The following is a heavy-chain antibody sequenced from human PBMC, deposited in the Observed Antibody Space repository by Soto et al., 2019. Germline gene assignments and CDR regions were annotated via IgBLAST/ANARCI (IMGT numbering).Heavy chain of an antibody. Sequence: SVKVSCKASGGTFSSYAISWVRQAPGQGLEWMGGIIPIFGTANYAQKFQGRVTITADESTSTAYMELSSLRSEDTAVYYCARDAAGSANWFDSWGQGTLVTVSS. CDR1: GGTFSSYA. CDR3: ARDAAGSANWFDS. V-gene: IGHV1-69*13. J-gene: IGHJ5*01. CDR2: IIPIFGTA. D-gene: IGHD6-25*01.